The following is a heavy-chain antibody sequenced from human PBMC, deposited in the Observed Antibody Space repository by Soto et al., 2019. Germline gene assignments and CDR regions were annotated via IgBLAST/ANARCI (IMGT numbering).Heavy chain of an antibody. Sequence: ASVKVSCKASGYTFTTYGSSWVRQAPGQGLEWLGWINTHNGNTNYAQNLQGRVIMTADTSTNTAYMELRSLRSDDTAIYYCTREGSAPYYYYGMDAWGQGTTVTVSS. CDR1: GYTFTTYG. D-gene: IGHD3-10*01. CDR2: INTHNGNT. J-gene: IGHJ6*02. V-gene: IGHV1-18*01. CDR3: TREGSAPYYYYGMDA.